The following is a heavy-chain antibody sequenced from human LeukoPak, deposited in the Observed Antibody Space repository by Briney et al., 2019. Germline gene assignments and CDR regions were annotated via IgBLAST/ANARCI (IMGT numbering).Heavy chain of an antibody. V-gene: IGHV4-39*01. CDR1: GGSISSSSYY. CDR2: VYYGGST. Sequence: SSETLSLTCTVSGGSISSSSYYWAWIRQPPGKGLEWIGSVYYGGSTQYNPALQSRVTISIDTSKNQFSLKLNSVTAADTAVYYCARHDRYYYDGSGHITLSFFDYWGQGTLVTVSS. J-gene: IGHJ4*02. D-gene: IGHD3-22*01. CDR3: ARHDRYYYDGSGHITLSFFDY.